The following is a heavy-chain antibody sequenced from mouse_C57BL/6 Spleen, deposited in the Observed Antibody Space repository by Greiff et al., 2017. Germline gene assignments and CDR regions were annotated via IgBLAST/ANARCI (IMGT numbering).Heavy chain of an antibody. CDR2: IDPSDSYT. J-gene: IGHJ4*01. D-gene: IGHD2-3*01. CDR3: ARKTIYDGYYAMDY. Sequence: QVQLQQPGAELVRPGTSVKLSCKASGYTFTSYWMHWVKQRPGQGLEWIGVIDPSDSYTNYNQKFKGKATLTVDTSSSTAYMQLSSLTSEDSAVYYGARKTIYDGYYAMDYWGQGTSVTVSS. V-gene: IGHV1-59*01. CDR1: GYTFTSYW.